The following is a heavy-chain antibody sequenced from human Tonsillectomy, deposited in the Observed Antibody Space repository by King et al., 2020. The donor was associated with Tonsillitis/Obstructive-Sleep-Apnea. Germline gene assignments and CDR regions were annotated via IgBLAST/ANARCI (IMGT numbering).Heavy chain of an antibody. CDR3: ARRDAVVVITFDY. CDR2: IYYSGST. Sequence: QLQESGPGLVKPSETLSLTCTVSGGSISSSSYYWGWIRQPPGKGLEWIGSIYYSGSTYYNPSLKSRVTISVDTSKNQFSLKLSSVTAADTAVYNCARRDAVVVITFDYWGQGTLVTVSS. D-gene: IGHD3-22*01. V-gene: IGHV4-39*01. CDR1: GGSISSSSYY. J-gene: IGHJ4*02.